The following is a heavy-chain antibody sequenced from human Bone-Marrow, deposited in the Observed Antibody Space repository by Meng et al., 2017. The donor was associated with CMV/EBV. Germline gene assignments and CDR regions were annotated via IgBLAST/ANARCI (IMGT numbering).Heavy chain of an antibody. V-gene: IGHV3-30-3*01. D-gene: IGHD5-18*01. CDR3: ARVGTAMAHDY. J-gene: IGHJ4*02. CDR1: GFTFRSYA. Sequence: QVQLGGSGEGAVQPGRSLRRSCAASGFTFRSYAMHWVRQAPGKGLEWVAVISYDGSNKYYADSVKGRFTISRDNSKNTLYLQMNSLRAEDTAVYYCARVGTAMAHDYWGQGTLVTVSS. CDR2: ISYDGSNK.